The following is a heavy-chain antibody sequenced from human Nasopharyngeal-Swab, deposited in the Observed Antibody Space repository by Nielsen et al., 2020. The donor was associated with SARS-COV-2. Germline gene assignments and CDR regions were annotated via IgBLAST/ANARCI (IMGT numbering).Heavy chain of an antibody. J-gene: IGHJ4*02. CDR2: ISAYNGDT. V-gene: IGHV1-18*04. D-gene: IGHD5-18*01. Sequence: ASVKVSCKASGYTFTSYYMHWVRQAPGQGLEWMGWISAYNGDTNYAQKLQGRLTMTTDTSTSTAYMELRSLTSDDTAVYYCATWAGYSHGSVPQDVASFDYWGQGTLVTVSS. CDR1: GYTFTSYY. CDR3: ATWAGYSHGSVPQDVASFDY.